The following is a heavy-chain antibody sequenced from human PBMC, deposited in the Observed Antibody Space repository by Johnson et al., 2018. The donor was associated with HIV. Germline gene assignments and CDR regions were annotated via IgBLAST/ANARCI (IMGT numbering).Heavy chain of an antibody. CDR2: IYSGGST. J-gene: IGHJ3*02. D-gene: IGHD6-13*01. CDR1: GFTVSSNY. CDR3: ARGGADSSTGASDAAFDI. V-gene: IGHV3-66*01. Sequence: VQLVESGGGLVQPGGSLRLSCAASGFTVSSNYMSWVRHTNTQPLEWVSVIYSGGSTYYADSVKGRFTISRDNSTNTLYLQMKSLRAEDTDGYYCARGGADSSTGASDAAFDIWGQGKMVTVSS.